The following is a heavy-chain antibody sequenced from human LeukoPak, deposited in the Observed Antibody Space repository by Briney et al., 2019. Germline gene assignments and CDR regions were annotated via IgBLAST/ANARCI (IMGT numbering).Heavy chain of an antibody. CDR1: GFTFSGYS. Sequence: PGGSLRLSCAASGFTFSGYSMNWVRQAPGKGLEWLSYISSGSSTIYYADSVKGRSTISRDNAKKSLYLQMNSLRAEDTAVYYCARDERRSSSSFDYWGQGTLVTVSS. J-gene: IGHJ4*02. D-gene: IGHD6-6*01. CDR3: ARDERRSSSSFDY. V-gene: IGHV3-48*01. CDR2: ISSGSSTI.